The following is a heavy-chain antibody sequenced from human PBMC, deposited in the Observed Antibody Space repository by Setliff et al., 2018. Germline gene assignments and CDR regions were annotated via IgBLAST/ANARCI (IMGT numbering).Heavy chain of an antibody. CDR2: LYTSGDT. J-gene: IGHJ4*02. CDR3: ARDRVVVLAGRRGFYFDY. V-gene: IGHV4-4*07. CDR1: GGSISSHY. Sequence: SETLSLTCTVSGGSISSHYWTWIRQPAGKGLEWIGRLYTSGDTNYNPSLKSRVSMSLDTSKNQFSLKLSSVTAADTAVYYCARDRVVVLAGRRGFYFDYWGQGTPVTVS. D-gene: IGHD2-15*01.